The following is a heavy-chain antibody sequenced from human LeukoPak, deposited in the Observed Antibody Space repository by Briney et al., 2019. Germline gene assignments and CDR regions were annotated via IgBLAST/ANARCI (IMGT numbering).Heavy chain of an antibody. D-gene: IGHD6-19*01. CDR1: GFTFSNYN. CDR2: IYYSGST. CDR3: ARVAVAGCFDY. J-gene: IGHJ4*02. V-gene: IGHV4-39*07. Sequence: GSLRLSCAASGFTFSNYNMNWVRQAPGKGLEWIGSIYYSGSTYYNPSLKSRVTISVDTSKNQFSLKLSSVTAADTAVYYCARVAVAGCFDYWGQGTLVTVSS.